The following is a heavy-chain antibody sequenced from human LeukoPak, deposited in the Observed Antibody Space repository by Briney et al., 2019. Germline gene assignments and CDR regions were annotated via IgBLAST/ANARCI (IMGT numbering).Heavy chain of an antibody. D-gene: IGHD3-10*01. CDR2: IYTSGST. V-gene: IGHV4-61*02. J-gene: IGHJ5*02. CDR3: ARDDNYYGSGNWFDP. CDR1: GGSISSGSYY. Sequence: SETLSLTCTVSGGSISSGSYYWSWIRQPAGKGLEWIGRIYTSGSTNYNPSLKSLVTISVDTSKNQFSLKLSSVTAADTAVYYCARDDNYYGSGNWFDPWGQGTLVTVSS.